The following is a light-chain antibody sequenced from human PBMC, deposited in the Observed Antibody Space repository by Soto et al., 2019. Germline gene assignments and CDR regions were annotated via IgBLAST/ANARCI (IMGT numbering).Light chain of an antibody. CDR3: AAWDDSLTGPL. J-gene: IGLJ2*01. V-gene: IGLV1-47*01. CDR2: RNS. CDR1: SSNIGSNY. Sequence: QSALTQPPSASGTPGQRVTISCSGSSSNIGSNYVHWYQQFPGTAPKLLIYRNSQRPSGVPDRFSASKSGTSASLAISGLRSGDEADYYCAAWDDSLTGPLFGGGTKVTVL.